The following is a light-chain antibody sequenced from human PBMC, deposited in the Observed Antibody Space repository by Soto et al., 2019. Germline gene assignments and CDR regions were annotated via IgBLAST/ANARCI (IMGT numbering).Light chain of an antibody. CDR3: SSYTSSSTLDVV. V-gene: IGLV2-14*01. J-gene: IGLJ2*01. CDR1: SSDVGGYNY. CDR2: DVS. Sequence: QSALTQPASVCGSPGQSITISCTGTSSDVGGYNYVSWYQQHPGKAPKLMIYDVSNRPSGVSNRFSGSKSGNTASLTISGLQAEDEADYYCSSYTSSSTLDVVFGGGTKVT.